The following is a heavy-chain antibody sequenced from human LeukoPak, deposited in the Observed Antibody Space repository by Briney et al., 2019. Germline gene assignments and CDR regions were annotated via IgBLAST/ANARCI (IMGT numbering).Heavy chain of an antibody. CDR3: ARGARKTGYYYYYGMDV. Sequence: GASVTVSCTASGYTFTSYGISWVRQAPGQGLEWMGWISAYNGNTNYAQKLQGRVTMTTDTSTSIAYMELRSLRSDDTAVYYCARGARKTGYYYYYGMDVWGQGTTVTVSS. J-gene: IGHJ6*02. CDR2: ISAYNGNT. D-gene: IGHD3-9*01. V-gene: IGHV1-18*01. CDR1: GYTFTSYG.